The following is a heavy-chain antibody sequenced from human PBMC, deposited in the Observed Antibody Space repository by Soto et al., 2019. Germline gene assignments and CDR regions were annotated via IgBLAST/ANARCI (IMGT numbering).Heavy chain of an antibody. D-gene: IGHD3-16*02. CDR2: ISYDGSNK. CDR1: GFTFSSYG. V-gene: IGHV3-30*18. J-gene: IGHJ6*02. Sequence: GGSLRLSCAASGFTFSSYGMHWVRQAPGKELEWVAVISYDGSNKYYADSVKGRFTISRDNSKNTLYLQMNSLRAEDTAVYYCAKDIGYYYGMDVWGQGTTVTVSS. CDR3: AKDIGYYYGMDV.